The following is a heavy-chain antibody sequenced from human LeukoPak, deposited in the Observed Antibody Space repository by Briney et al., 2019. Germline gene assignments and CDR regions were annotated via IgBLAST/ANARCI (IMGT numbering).Heavy chain of an antibody. CDR1: GYTFTSYG. V-gene: IGHV1-18*01. CDR3: ARDRRTGTDDYYYYGMDV. Sequence: ASVKVSCKASGYTFTSYGISWVRQAPGQGLEGMGWISAYNGNTNYAQKLQGRVTMTTDTSTSTAYMELRSLRSDDTAVYYCARDRRTGTDDYYYYGMDVWGQGTTVTVSS. D-gene: IGHD1-1*01. CDR2: ISAYNGNT. J-gene: IGHJ6*02.